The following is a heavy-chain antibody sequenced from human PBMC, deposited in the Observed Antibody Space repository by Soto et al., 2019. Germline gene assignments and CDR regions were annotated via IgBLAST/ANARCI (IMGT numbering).Heavy chain of an antibody. CDR3: ASPTMDYYYYYGMDV. D-gene: IGHD3-10*01. CDR1: GGTFSSYA. Sequence: QVPLVQSGAEVKKPGSSVKVSCKASGGTFSSYAISWVRQAPGQGLEWMGGIIPIFGTANYAQKFQGRVTITADKSTSTAYMELSSLRSDDKAVYYCASPTMDYYYYYGMDVWGQGTTVTVSS. CDR2: IIPIFGTA. V-gene: IGHV1-69*14. J-gene: IGHJ6*02.